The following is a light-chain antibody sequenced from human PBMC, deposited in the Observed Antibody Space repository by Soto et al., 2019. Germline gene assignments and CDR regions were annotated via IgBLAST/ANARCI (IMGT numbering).Light chain of an antibody. CDR2: DVT. CDR3: CSYAGTFIYV. CDR1: SSDVGGYDY. V-gene: IGLV2-11*01. J-gene: IGLJ1*01. Sequence: QSVLTQPRSVSGSPGQSVTISCTGTSSDVGGYDYVSWYQQHPGKAPKLMIYDVTNRPSGVPDRFSGSKSGNTASLTISGLQADDEADYYCCSYAGTFIYVFATGTKLTVL.